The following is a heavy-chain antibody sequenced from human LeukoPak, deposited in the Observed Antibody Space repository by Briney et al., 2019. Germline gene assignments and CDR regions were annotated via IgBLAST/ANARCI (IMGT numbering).Heavy chain of an antibody. CDR3: SKREKGTTGRFFDY. CDR2: ISEGVGNT. V-gene: IGHV3-23*01. J-gene: IGHJ4*02. CDR1: GFTFNNYA. D-gene: IGHD4-17*01. Sequence: GGSLRLSCAASGFTFNNYAMTWVRQAPGKGLEWVSGISEGVGNTYYADSVKGRFTISRDHSKNTLYLQMNSLRAEETALYYFSKREKGTTGRFFDYWGQGTLVTVSS.